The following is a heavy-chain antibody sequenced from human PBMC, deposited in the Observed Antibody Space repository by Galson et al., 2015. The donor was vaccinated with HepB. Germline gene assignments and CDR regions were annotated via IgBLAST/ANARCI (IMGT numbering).Heavy chain of an antibody. CDR1: GYTFTKSG. Sequence: SCKASGYTFTKSGISWVRQAPGQGLEWMGWISTYNGNTNSAKKLQGRATMTTDTSTSTAYMELRSLRSDDTAVYYCARDLGTAVGTRGMDVWGQGTTVTVS. CDR3: ARDLGTAVGTRGMDV. CDR2: ISTYNGNT. J-gene: IGHJ6*02. V-gene: IGHV1-18*04. D-gene: IGHD6-13*01.